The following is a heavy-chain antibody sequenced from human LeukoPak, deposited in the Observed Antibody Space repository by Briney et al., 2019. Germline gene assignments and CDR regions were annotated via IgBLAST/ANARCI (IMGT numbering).Heavy chain of an antibody. D-gene: IGHD3-3*01. V-gene: IGHV3-21*01. CDR3: ARDEARGYDFRPQDH. J-gene: IGHJ4*02. Sequence: GGSLRLSCAASGFSLRDYSMDWVRQAPGKGLEWVSSISSSSRYTFYVDSVKGRFTISRDNAKNALYLQMNSLRVEDTAVYYCARDEARGYDFRPQDHWGQGTLVSVSS. CDR1: GFSLRDYS. CDR2: ISSSSRYT.